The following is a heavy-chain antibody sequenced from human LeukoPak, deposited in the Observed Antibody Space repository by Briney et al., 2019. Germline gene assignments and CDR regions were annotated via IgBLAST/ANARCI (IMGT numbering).Heavy chain of an antibody. J-gene: IGHJ5*02. CDR2: INPNTDDT. CDR3: ARGSPFQWLVHGGWFDP. CDR1: GYTFTHYN. V-gene: IGHV1-8*03. D-gene: IGHD6-19*01. Sequence: GASVKVSCKGSGYTFTHYNINWVRHAPGQEREWMGWINPNTDDTAYAQKFQDRVTITSDTSISTDYMELSSLTDDDTRAYNCARGSPFQWLVHGGWFDPWGRGTLVTVSS.